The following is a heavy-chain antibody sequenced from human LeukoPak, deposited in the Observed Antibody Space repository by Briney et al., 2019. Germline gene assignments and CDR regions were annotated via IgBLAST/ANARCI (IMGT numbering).Heavy chain of an antibody. V-gene: IGHV4-59*01. CDR2: IYYSGST. CDR3: ARHGRRIWFGELPLDY. J-gene: IGHJ4*02. CDR1: GGSISSYY. D-gene: IGHD3-10*01. Sequence: SGTLSLTCTVSGGSISSYYWSWIRQPPGKGLEWIGYIYYSGSTNYNPSLKSRVTISVETSKNQFSLKLSSVTAADTAVYYCARHGRRIWFGELPLDYWGQGTLVTVSS.